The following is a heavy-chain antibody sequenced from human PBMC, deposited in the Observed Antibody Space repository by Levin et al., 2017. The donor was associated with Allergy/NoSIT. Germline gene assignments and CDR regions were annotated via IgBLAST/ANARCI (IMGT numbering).Heavy chain of an antibody. Sequence: GESLKISCTASGFTFTSYWMHWVRQAPGKGLVWVSSISTDGSTTIYADSVKGRFTISRDNAKNTLYLQMNSLRAEDTAVYYCARDGVTTTEDFDYWGQGTLVTVSS. V-gene: IGHV3-74*01. CDR1: GFTFTSYW. CDR2: ISTDGSTT. CDR3: ARDGVTTTEDFDY. J-gene: IGHJ4*02. D-gene: IGHD5-12*01.